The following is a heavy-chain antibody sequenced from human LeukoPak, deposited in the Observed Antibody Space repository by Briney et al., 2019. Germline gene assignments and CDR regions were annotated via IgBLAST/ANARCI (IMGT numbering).Heavy chain of an antibody. CDR2: IKQHGSGK. J-gene: IGHJ3*02. Sequence: GGSLRLSCAASGFTFSSYWMSWVSQAPGKGLEWVANIKQHGSGKYYVDSVKGRFTISRDNAKNSLYLQMNSMRAEDTAVYYCARRRYCSGGSCYSRKDAFDIWGQGTMVTVSS. CDR3: ARRRYCSGGSCYSRKDAFDI. V-gene: IGHV3-7*01. CDR1: GFTFSSYW. D-gene: IGHD2-15*01.